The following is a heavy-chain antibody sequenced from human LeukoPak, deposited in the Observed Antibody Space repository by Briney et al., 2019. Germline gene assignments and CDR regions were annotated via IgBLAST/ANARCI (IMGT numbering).Heavy chain of an antibody. CDR2: ISYDGSKK. CDR1: GFTFSSYS. J-gene: IGHJ6*02. CDR3: ATLTGMYYYYGLDV. V-gene: IGHV3-30*03. Sequence: PGGSLRLSCAASGFTFSSYSMNWVRQAPGKGLEWMALISYDGSKKYYADSVKGRFTISRDNSESTLYLQMNSLRAEDTAVYYCATLTGMYYYYGLDVWGQGTTVTVSS.